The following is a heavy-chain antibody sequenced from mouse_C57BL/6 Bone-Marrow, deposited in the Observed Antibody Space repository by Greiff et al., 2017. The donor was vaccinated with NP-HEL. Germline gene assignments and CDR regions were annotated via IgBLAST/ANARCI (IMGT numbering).Heavy chain of an antibody. D-gene: IGHD3-3*01. CDR3: AGTWRDFDY. J-gene: IGHJ2*01. V-gene: IGHV1-55*01. CDR1: GYTFTSYW. CDR2: IYPGSGST. Sequence: QVHVKQSGAELVKPGASVKMSCKASGYTFTSYWITWVKQRPGQGLEWIGDIYPGSGSTNYNEKFKSKATLTVDTSSSTAYMQLSSLTSEDSAVYYCAGTWRDFDYWGQGTTLTVSS.